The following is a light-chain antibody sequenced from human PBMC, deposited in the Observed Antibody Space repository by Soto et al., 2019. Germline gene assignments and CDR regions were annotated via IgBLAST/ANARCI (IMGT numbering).Light chain of an antibody. J-gene: IGLJ2*01. V-gene: IGLV1-40*01. CDR3: QSYDSSLSGYVV. CDR2: GNS. CDR1: RSNIGAGYD. Sequence: QSVLTQPPSVSGAPGQRVTISCTGSRSNIGAGYDVRWYQQLPGTAPKLLIYGNSNRPSGVPDRFSGSKSGTSASLAITGLQAEDEADYYCQSYDSSLSGYVVFGGGTKVTVL.